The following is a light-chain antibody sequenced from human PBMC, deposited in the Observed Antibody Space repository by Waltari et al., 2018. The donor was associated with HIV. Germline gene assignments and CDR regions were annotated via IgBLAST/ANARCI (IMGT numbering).Light chain of an antibody. V-gene: IGLV3-21*02. CDR2: DDS. Sequence: SYVLTQPPSVSVAPGQTARITCGGNNIESKNVHWYHQKPGQAPVLVVYDDSDRPSGIPDRFSGSNSGNTATLTISRVEVADEADYYCQVLDRRGVFGGGTKLTVL. J-gene: IGLJ2*01. CDR3: QVLDRRGV. CDR1: NIESKN.